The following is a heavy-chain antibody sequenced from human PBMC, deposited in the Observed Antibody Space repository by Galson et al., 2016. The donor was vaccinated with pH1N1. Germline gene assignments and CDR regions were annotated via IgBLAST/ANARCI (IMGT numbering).Heavy chain of an antibody. D-gene: IGHD6-13*01. CDR2: IFYSEST. J-gene: IGHJ4*02. V-gene: IGHV4-30-4*08. Sequence: TLSLTCTVSGGSISSGDYYWSWIRQPPGKGVEWIGYIFYSESTYYNPSLKSRVTISVDTSKNQFSLKLTSVTAADTAVYYCARGVAAAGSYYFDYWGQGTLVTVSS. CDR3: ARGVAAAGSYYFDY. CDR1: GGSISSGDYY.